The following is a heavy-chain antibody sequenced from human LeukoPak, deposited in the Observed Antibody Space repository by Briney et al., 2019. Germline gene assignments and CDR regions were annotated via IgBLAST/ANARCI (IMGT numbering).Heavy chain of an antibody. V-gene: IGHV3-15*01. CDR1: GFTIGTAW. D-gene: IGHD3-3*02. J-gene: IGHJ6*04. Sequence: PGVSLRLSCVSSGFTIGTAWMSWVRQAPGKGLEWLGHIKSEGEGATTDYAAPAKGRFAISRDDSKNTIYLQMSSLKIDDTAIYYCIAHFPYFYGFDVWAKGTTVTVSS. CDR2: IKSEGEGATT. CDR3: IAHFPYFYGFDV.